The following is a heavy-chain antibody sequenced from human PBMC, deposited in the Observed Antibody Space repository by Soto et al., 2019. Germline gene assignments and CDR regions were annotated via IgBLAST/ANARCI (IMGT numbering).Heavy chain of an antibody. V-gene: IGHV1-46*01. J-gene: IGHJ4*02. D-gene: IGHD6-19*01. CDR2: INPNGGTT. CDR1: GYTFTSYY. Sequence: QVQLVQSGAVVTKPGASVKVSCKASGYTFTSYYMHWVRQAPGQRLEYMGIINPNGGTTHYAQKFQGRVTMTRDTSTSTLDMELSSLRSEDTAMYYCAAYTSGWPTPWNWGQGTLVTVSS. CDR3: AAYTSGWPTPWN.